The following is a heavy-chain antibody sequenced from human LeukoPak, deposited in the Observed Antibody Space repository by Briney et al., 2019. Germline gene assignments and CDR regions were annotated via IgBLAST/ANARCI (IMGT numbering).Heavy chain of an antibody. CDR3: ARLEAFYDTIVY. Sequence: SLRLSCAASGFTFSSYETNWVRQAPGKGLEWVSYISSSGSTIYYADSVKGRFTISRDNAKNSLYLQMNSLRAEDTAVYYCARLEAFYDTIVYWGQGTLVTVSS. CDR2: ISSSGSTI. V-gene: IGHV3-48*03. CDR1: GFTFSSYE. J-gene: IGHJ4*02. D-gene: IGHD5/OR15-5a*01.